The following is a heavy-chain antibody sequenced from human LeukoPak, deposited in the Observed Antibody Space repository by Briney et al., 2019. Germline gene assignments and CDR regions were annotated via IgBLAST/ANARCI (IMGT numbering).Heavy chain of an antibody. V-gene: IGHV4-31*03. CDR1: CDSIRSDGHY. CDR2: IYYSGST. D-gene: IGHD5-12*01. CDR3: ASGRVRYRVDY. Sequence: SETLSLTCTVSCDSIRSDGHYGSWIRQHPGKGLEWIGYIYYSGSTHYNPSLKSRVIISLDTSKNQFSLKVTSVTAADTAVYYCASGRVRYRVDYWGQGTQVTVSS. J-gene: IGHJ4*02.